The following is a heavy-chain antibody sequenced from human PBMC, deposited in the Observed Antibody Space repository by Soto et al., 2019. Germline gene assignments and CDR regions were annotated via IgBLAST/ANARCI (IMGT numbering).Heavy chain of an antibody. Sequence: SETLSLTCTVSGGSISSYYWSWIRQPPGKGLEWIGYIYYSGSTNYNPSLKSRVTISVDTSKNQFSLKLSSVTAADTAVYYCAGGGEWREFWGQGPLVTVSS. CDR1: GGSISSYY. CDR2: IYYSGST. V-gene: IGHV4-59*01. D-gene: IGHD3-16*01. J-gene: IGHJ4*02. CDR3: AGGGEWREF.